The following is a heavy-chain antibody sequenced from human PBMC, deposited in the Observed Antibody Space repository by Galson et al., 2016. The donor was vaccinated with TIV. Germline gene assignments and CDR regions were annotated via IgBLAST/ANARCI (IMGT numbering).Heavy chain of an antibody. J-gene: IGHJ4*02. V-gene: IGHV1-46*01. CDR3: TRDLGRLRDY. D-gene: IGHD1-26*01. Sequence: SCKASGYIFTNYYFHWVRQAPGQGLEWMGVIDPSSGGTTYAQKFQARLIMTRDTSTTTVYMDLSSLKSGDMAVYYCTRDLGRLRDYWGQGTLVTVSS. CDR1: GYIFTNYY. CDR2: IDPSSGGT.